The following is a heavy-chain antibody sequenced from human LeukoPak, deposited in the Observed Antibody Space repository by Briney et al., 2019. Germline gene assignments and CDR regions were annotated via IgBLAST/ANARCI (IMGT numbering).Heavy chain of an antibody. CDR2: MNTDGSST. CDR3: ARVTYVYSNLPDY. D-gene: IGHD4-11*01. J-gene: IGHJ4*02. Sequence: GGSLRLSCAASGFTFSSYWMHWVRQAPGKGLVWVSRMNTDGSSTSYADSVKGRFTISRDNAKNTLYLQMNSLRAEDTAVYYCARVTYVYSNLPDYWGQGTLVTVSS. CDR1: GFTFSSYW. V-gene: IGHV3-74*01.